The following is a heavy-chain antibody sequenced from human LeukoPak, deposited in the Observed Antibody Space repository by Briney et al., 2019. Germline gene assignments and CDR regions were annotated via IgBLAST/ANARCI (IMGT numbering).Heavy chain of an antibody. V-gene: IGHV4-59*01. CDR1: GGSISSYY. D-gene: IGHD6-13*01. CDR2: IYYSGST. CDR3: ATAGQATYYYYGMDV. J-gene: IGHJ6*02. Sequence: SSETLSLTCTVSGGSISSYYWSWIRQPPGKGLEWIGYIYYSGSTNYNPSLKSRVTISVDTSKNQFSLKLRSVTAADTAVYYCATAGQATYYYYGMDVWGQGTTVTVSS.